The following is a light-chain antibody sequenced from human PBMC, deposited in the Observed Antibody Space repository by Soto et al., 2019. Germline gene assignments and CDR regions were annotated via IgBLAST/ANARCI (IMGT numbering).Light chain of an antibody. CDR1: QSVSSD. Sequence: EIVMTQSPAPRSVSLGERATLSCRASQSVSSDLAWYQQRPGQAPRLLVYGESTRATGIPARFSGSGSGTEFTLTISSLQSEDFALYYCQQYNNWDMYTFGQGTKLEI. J-gene: IGKJ2*01. CDR3: QQYNNWDMYT. V-gene: IGKV3-15*01. CDR2: GES.